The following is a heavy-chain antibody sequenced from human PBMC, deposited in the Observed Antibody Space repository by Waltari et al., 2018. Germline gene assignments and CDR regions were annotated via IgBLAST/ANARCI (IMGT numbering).Heavy chain of an antibody. CDR1: GYTFTGYY. J-gene: IGHJ4*02. V-gene: IGHV1-2*02. CDR3: ASDSGRYAFDY. Sequence: VQLVQSGAEVKKPGASMQVSCKASGYTFTGYYMHWVRQAPGQGLEWMGWINPNSGGKNYAQKFQGRVAMTRDTSISTAYMEVSRLRSDDTAVYYCASDSGRYAFDYWGQGTLVSVSS. CDR2: INPNSGGK. D-gene: IGHD1-26*01.